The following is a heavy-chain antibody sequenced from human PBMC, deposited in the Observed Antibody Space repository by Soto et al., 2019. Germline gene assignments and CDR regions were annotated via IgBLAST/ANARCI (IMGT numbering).Heavy chain of an antibody. CDR1: GYSFTSYW. V-gene: IGHV5-10-1*01. CDR3: ARSLEVTNSYYYGMDV. CDR2: IDPSDSYT. Sequence: LGESLKISCQGSGYSFTSYWISWVRQMPGKGLEWVGRIDPSDSYTNYRPSFQGHVTISADKHISTAYLQWSSLKAPDTAMYYCARSLEVTNSYYYGMDVWGQGTTVTVSS. J-gene: IGHJ6*02. D-gene: IGHD5-12*01.